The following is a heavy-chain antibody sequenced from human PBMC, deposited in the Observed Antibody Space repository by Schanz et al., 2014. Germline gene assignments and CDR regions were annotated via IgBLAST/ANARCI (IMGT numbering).Heavy chain of an antibody. CDR3: ARGVHGYGPHLDY. J-gene: IGHJ4*02. CDR2: LWHDGSKK. D-gene: IGHD5-12*01. Sequence: QVQLVESGGGVVQPGRSLRLSCVASGFTFSSYAVLWVRQAPGKGLEWVAILWHDGSKKYYADSVKGRFTVSRDNSKMTLYLQLQSLRAEDAAVCYCARGVHGYGPHLDYWGQGSLVTVSS. V-gene: IGHV3-33*01. CDR1: GFTFSSYA.